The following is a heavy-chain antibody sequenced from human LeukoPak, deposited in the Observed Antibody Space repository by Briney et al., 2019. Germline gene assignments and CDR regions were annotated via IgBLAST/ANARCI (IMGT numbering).Heavy chain of an antibody. D-gene: IGHD3-3*01. CDR2: ISSSGSTI. CDR1: AFTFSTYW. CDR3: ARDLSYDFWSGYYWGHWYFDL. Sequence: GGSLRLSCSASAFTFSTYWMSWVRQAPGKGLEWVSYISSSGSTIYYADSVKGRFTISRDNAKNSLYLQMNSLRAEDTAVYYCARDLSYDFWSGYYWGHWYFDLWGRGTLVTVSS. J-gene: IGHJ2*01. V-gene: IGHV3-11*01.